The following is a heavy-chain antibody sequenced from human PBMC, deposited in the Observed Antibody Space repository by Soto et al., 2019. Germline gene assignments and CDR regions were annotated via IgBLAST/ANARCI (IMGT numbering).Heavy chain of an antibody. CDR2: ISAYNGNT. D-gene: IGHD3-9*01. CDR3: ARAILSQAYGLLRYFDWSENDY. CDR1: GYTFTSYG. Sequence: GASVKVSCKASGYTFTSYGISWVRQAPGQGLEWMGWISAYNGNTNYAQKLQGRVTMTTDTSTSTAYMELRSLRSDDTAVYYCARAILSQAYGLLRYFDWSENDYWGQGTLVTVSS. V-gene: IGHV1-18*01. J-gene: IGHJ4*02.